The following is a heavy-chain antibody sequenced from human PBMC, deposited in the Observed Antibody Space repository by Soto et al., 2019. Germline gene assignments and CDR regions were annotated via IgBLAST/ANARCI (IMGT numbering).Heavy chain of an antibody. D-gene: IGHD6-19*01. V-gene: IGHV1-69*13. CDR1: GGTFSSYA. J-gene: IGHJ6*02. Sequence: GASVKVSCKASGGTFSSYAISWVRQAPGQGLEWMGGIIPIFGTANYAQKFQGRVTITADESTSTAYMELSSLRSEDTAVYYCARYLWLEFQYDYYYGMDVWGQGTTVTVSS. CDR2: IIPIFGTA. CDR3: ARYLWLEFQYDYYYGMDV.